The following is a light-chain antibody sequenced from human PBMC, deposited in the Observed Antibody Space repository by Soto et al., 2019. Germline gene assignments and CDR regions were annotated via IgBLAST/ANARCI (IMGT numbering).Light chain of an antibody. CDR1: SSDVGGYNY. V-gene: IGLV2-14*03. J-gene: IGLJ1*01. CDR2: EVS. Sequence: QSVLTQPASVSGSPGQSITISCTGTSSDVGGYNYVSWSQQHPGKAPKLLISEVSNRPSGVSNRFSGSKSGNTASLTISGLQADDEADYYCSSYTASSTLLFGTGTQLTVL. CDR3: SSYTASSTLL.